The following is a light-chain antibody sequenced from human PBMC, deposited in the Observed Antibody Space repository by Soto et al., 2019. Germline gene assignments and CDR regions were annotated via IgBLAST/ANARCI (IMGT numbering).Light chain of an antibody. V-gene: IGLV2-14*01. CDR2: EVS. J-gene: IGLJ2*01. Sequence: QSALTQPASVSGSPGQSMTISCTGTSSDVGTYNYVSWYQQHPGKAPKLMIYEVSNRPSGVSNRFSGSKSGNTASLTISGLQAEDEADYYCSSYTSSSTTVVFGGGTKLTVL. CDR3: SSYTSSSTTVV. CDR1: SSDVGTYNY.